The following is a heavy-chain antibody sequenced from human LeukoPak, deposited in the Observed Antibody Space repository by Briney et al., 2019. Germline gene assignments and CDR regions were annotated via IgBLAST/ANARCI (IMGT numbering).Heavy chain of an antibody. CDR1: GYTFTGYY. Sequence: ASVKVSCKASGYTFTGYYMHWVRQAPGQGLEWMGWINPNSGGTNYAQKFQGWVTMTRDTSISTAYMELSRLRSDDTAVYYCARAAELYGDYGLYFDLWGRGTLVTVSS. CDR3: ARAAELYGDYGLYFDL. V-gene: IGHV1-2*04. J-gene: IGHJ2*01. CDR2: INPNSGGT. D-gene: IGHD4-17*01.